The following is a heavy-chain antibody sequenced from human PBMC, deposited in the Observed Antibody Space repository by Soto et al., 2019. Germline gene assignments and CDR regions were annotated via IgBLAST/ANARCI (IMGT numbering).Heavy chain of an antibody. CDR1: GYTFTDYY. J-gene: IGHJ5*02. CDR3: ARGDVRVVASFDP. CDR2: INHNSGGT. V-gene: IGHV1-2*02. Sequence: ASVKVSCKASGYTFTDYYIHWVRQAPGQGLEWMGWINHNSGGTNYAQKFQGRLTMTRDTSISTAYMELSRLISDDTAVYYCARGDVRVVASFDPWGQGALVTVSS. D-gene: IGHD2-15*01.